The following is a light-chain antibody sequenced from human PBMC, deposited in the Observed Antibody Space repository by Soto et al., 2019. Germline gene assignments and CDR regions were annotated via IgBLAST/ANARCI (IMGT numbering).Light chain of an antibody. Sequence: VLTQSPGTLSLSPWDIATLSCRASQSVSNNYLAWYQQKPGQAPRLLIYGASNRATGIPDRFSGSGSGTEFTLTITGLQSEDFAVYYCQQYNGWPWIFGLGTK. J-gene: IGKJ1*01. V-gene: IGKV3-20*01. CDR3: QQYNGWPWI. CDR1: QSVSNNY. CDR2: GAS.